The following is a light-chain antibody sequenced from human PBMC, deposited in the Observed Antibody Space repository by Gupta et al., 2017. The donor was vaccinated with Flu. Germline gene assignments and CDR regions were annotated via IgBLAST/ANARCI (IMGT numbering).Light chain of an antibody. CDR1: QSVSSNF. CDR2: GAS. V-gene: IGKV3-20*01. CDR3: QKYVSSPYT. Sequence: EIVLTQSPGTLSLSPGERATLSCRASQSVSSNFLAWYQQKSGQAPRLRIYGASSRATGIPDRCSGSGSGTDFTLTLSRLEPEDFAVYYCQKYVSSPYTFGQGTTLE. J-gene: IGKJ2*01.